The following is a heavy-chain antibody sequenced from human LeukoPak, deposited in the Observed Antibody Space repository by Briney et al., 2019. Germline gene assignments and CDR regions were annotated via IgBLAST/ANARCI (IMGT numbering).Heavy chain of an antibody. CDR2: ISWTSDTV. D-gene: IGHD6-13*01. J-gene: IGHJ3*02. CDR1: GFAFDDYA. V-gene: IGHV3-9*01. Sequence: GGSLRLSCAASGFAFDDYAMHWVRQAPGKGLEWVSGISWTSDTVDYADSVKGRFTISRDNAKNSLYLQMNSLRAADTALYYCAKDSYSTADAFHIWGQGTMVTVSS. CDR3: AKDSYSTADAFHI.